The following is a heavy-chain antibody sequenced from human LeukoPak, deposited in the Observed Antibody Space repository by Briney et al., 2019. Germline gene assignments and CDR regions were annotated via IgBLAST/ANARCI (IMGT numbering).Heavy chain of an antibody. J-gene: IGHJ6*02. CDR3: TRGFLEWSSYYYGMDV. CDR1: GFTFCDYA. CDR2: IRSKAYGGTT. V-gene: IGHV3-49*03. D-gene: IGHD3-3*01. Sequence: PGGSLRLSCTASGFTFCDYAMSWFRQAPGKGLEWVGFIRSKAYGGTTEYAASVKGRFTISRDDSKSIAYLQMNSLKTEDTAVYYCTRGFLEWSSYYYGMDVWGQGTTVTVSS.